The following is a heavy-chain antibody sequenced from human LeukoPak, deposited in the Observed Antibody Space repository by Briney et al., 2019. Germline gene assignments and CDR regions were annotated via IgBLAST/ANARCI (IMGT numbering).Heavy chain of an antibody. V-gene: IGHV1-46*01. CDR1: GYTFTSYY. J-gene: IGHJ5*02. D-gene: IGHD2-15*01. Sequence: ASVKVSCKASGYTFTSYYMHWVRQAPGQGLEWMGIINPSGGSTSYAQKFQGRVTMTRDTSTGTVYMELSSLRSEDTAVYYCARARPYCSGGSCYSRANWFDPWGQGTLVTVSS. CDR2: INPSGGST. CDR3: ARARPYCSGGSCYSRANWFDP.